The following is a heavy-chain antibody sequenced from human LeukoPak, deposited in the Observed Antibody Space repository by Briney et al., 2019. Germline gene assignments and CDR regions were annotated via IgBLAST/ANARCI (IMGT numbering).Heavy chain of an antibody. CDR1: GFTFSSSA. D-gene: IGHD3-22*01. CDR3: AKGVSYYYDSSGYPGY. Sequence: SGGSVRLSCAASGFTFSSSAMSWVRQAPGKGLEWVSGISGSGGSTYYADSVEGRFTISRDNSKNTLYLQMNSLRAEDTAVYYCAKGVSYYYDSSGYPGYWGQGTLVTVSS. V-gene: IGHV3-23*01. J-gene: IGHJ4*02. CDR2: ISGSGGST.